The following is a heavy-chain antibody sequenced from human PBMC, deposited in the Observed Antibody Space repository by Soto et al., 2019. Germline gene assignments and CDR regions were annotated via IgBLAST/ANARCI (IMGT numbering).Heavy chain of an antibody. Sequence: EVQLLESGGGLVQPGGSLRLSCSTSGFTFNTYAMNWVRQAPGTGLEWGSALSGSGGTTYYADSVRGRFTISRDNSKNTLFLLMNRLRAEDTALYYCAKQRAGYGSGSDTFYFDSWGQGTLVTVSS. CDR2: LSGSGGTT. J-gene: IGHJ4*02. CDR3: AKQRAGYGSGSDTFYFDS. D-gene: IGHD3-10*01. V-gene: IGHV3-23*01. CDR1: GFTFNTYA.